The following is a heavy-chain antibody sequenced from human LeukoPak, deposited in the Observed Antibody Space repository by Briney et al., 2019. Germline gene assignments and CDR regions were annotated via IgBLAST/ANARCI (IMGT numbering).Heavy chain of an antibody. J-gene: IGHJ3*02. CDR2: IYYSGRT. CDR3: AREGASYYGSGSYMYAFDI. CDR1: GGSISSYY. Sequence: SQSLSLTCTVSGGSISSYYWSWIRHPPGKGLEWIGSIYYSGRTNYNPSLKSRVTISVDTSKNQFSLKLSSVTAADTAVYYCAREGASYYGSGSYMYAFDIWGQGTMVTVSS. V-gene: IGHV4-59*01. D-gene: IGHD3-10*01.